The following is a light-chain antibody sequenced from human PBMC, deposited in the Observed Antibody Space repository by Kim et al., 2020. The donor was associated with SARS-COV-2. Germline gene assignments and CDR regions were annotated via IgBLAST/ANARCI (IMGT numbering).Light chain of an antibody. CDR2: NKN. CDR3: NSRDSTGDVWV. Sequence: SSELTQDPAVSVALGQTVRITCQGNSHRNYYASWYQQKPGQAPVLVIYNKNNRPSGIPDRFSGSSSGDTASLTITGAQAEDEADYYCNSRDSTGDVWVFG. CDR1: SHRNYY. J-gene: IGLJ3*02. V-gene: IGLV3-19*01.